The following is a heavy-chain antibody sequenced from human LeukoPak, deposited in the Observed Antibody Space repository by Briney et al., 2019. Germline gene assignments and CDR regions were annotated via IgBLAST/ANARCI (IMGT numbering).Heavy chain of an antibody. D-gene: IGHD3-9*01. J-gene: IGHJ4*02. CDR3: ARESYDILTGYYD. CDR1: GYTFTSYD. CDR2: MNPNSGNT. Sequence: GALVKVSCKASGYTFTSYDINWVRQATGQGLEWMGWMNPNSGNTGYAQKFQDRVTMTRNTSISTAYMELSSLRSEDTAVYYCARESYDILTGYYDWGQGTLVTVSS. V-gene: IGHV1-8*01.